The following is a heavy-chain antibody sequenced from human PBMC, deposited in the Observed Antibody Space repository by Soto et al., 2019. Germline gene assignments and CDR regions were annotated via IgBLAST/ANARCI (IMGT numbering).Heavy chain of an antibody. Sequence: GGSLRLSCAASGFTFSRNAMSWVRQAPGKGLEWVSAISGSGGSTYYADSVKGRFTISRDNSKNTLYLQMNSLRAEDTAVYYCAKSGSGYPTAFFDYWGQGTLVTVS. J-gene: IGHJ4*02. D-gene: IGHD3-22*01. CDR1: GFTFSRNA. V-gene: IGHV3-23*01. CDR2: ISGSGGST. CDR3: AKSGSGYPTAFFDY.